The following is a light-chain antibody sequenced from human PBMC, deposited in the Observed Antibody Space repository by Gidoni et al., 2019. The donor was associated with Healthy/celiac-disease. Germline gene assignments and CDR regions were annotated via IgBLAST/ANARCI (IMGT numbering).Light chain of an antibody. CDR2: DAS. V-gene: IGKV3-11*01. Sequence: IVLTQSPVTLSLSPGEIATLSCRASQSVNSYLAWYQQKPGKAPRLLIYDASTRAPGIPARFSGSGSETDFALTISSLESEDFAVYYCQQRSNWPLTFGGGTKVEIK. CDR3: QQRSNWPLT. J-gene: IGKJ4*01. CDR1: QSVNSY.